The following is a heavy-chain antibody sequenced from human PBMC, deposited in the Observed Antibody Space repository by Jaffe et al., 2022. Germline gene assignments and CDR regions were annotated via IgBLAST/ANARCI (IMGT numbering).Heavy chain of an antibody. J-gene: IGHJ4*02. CDR2: IKQDGSEK. V-gene: IGHV3-7*01. D-gene: IGHD3-9*01. Sequence: EVQLVESGGGLVQPGGSLRLSCAASGFTFSSYWMSWVRQAPGKGLEWVANIKQDGSEKYYVDSVKGRFTISRDNAKNSLYLQMNSLRAEDTAVYYCARDPTYYDILTGYYNVGDFDYWGQGTLVTVSS. CDR1: GFTFSSYW. CDR3: ARDPTYYDILTGYYNVGDFDY.